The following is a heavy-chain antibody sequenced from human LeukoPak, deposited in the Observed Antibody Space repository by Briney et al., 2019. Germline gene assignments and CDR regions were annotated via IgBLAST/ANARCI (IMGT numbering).Heavy chain of an antibody. J-gene: IGHJ4*02. Sequence: GGSLRLSCAASGFTFSSYSMNWVRQAPGKGLEWLSSISSSSSYIYYADSVKGRFTISRDSAKNSLYLQMNSLRAEDTAVYYCARLSSGWSLDYWGQGTLVTVSS. CDR1: GFTFSSYS. CDR2: ISSSSSYI. CDR3: ARLSSGWSLDY. D-gene: IGHD6-19*01. V-gene: IGHV3-21*01.